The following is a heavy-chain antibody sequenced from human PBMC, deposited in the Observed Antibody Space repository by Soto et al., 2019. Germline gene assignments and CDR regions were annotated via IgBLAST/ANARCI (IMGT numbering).Heavy chain of an antibody. V-gene: IGHV1-8*01. J-gene: IGHJ4*02. CDR2: MNPNSGNT. D-gene: IGHD6-19*01. CDR3: ARSVEWLASFDY. CDR1: GYTFTSYD. Sequence: QVQLVQSGAEVKKPGASVKVSCKASGYTFTSYDINWVRQATGQGLEWMGWMNPNSGNTGYAHKFQGRVTMTRNTSISTAYIELSSLRSDDPAVYYCARSVEWLASFDYWGQGTLVTVSS.